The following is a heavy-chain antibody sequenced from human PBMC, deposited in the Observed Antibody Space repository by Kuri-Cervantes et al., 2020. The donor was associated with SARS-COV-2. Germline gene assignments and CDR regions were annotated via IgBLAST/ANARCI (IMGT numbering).Heavy chain of an antibody. CDR3: ARQSRGATATVTTDYYYYGMDV. V-gene: IGHV5-51*01. CDR2: IYPGDSDT. D-gene: IGHD4-17*01. CDR1: GYSFTSYW. Sequence: KVSCKGSGYSFTSYWIGWVRQMPGKGLEWMGIIYPGDSDTGYSPSFQGQVTISADKSISTAYLQWSSLKASDTAMYYCARQSRGATATVTTDYYYYGMDVWGQGTTVTVSS. J-gene: IGHJ6*02.